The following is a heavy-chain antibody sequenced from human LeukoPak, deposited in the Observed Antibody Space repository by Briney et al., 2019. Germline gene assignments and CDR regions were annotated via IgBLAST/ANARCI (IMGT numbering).Heavy chain of an antibody. J-gene: IGHJ4*02. CDR3: TRHPPGRFLGWSFDY. D-gene: IGHD3-3*01. CDR2: IRSKANSYAT. CDR1: GFTFSGSA. V-gene: IGHV3-73*01. Sequence: GGSLRLSCAASGFTFSGSAMHWVRQASGKGLEWVGRIRSKANSYATAYAASVKGRFTISRDDSKNTTYLQMNSLKTEDTAVYYCTRHPPGRFLGWSFDYWGQGTLVTVSS.